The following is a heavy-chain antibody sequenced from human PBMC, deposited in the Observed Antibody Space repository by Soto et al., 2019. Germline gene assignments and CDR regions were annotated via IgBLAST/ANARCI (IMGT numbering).Heavy chain of an antibody. CDR1: GDSISSYY. Sequence: ETLSLTCTVSGDSISSYYWSWIRQPPGKGLEWIGYIYYSGSTNYNPSLKSRVTISVDTSKNQFSLKLSSVTAADTAVYYCARYWRFGEFAHGMHVWRPGTTVTVSS. D-gene: IGHD3-10*01. J-gene: IGHJ6*02. CDR3: ARYWRFGEFAHGMHV. V-gene: IGHV4-59*08. CDR2: IYYSGST.